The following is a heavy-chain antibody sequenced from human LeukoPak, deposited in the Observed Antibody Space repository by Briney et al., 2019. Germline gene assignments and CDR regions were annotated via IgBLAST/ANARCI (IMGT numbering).Heavy chain of an antibody. D-gene: IGHD2-2*02. Sequence: PGGSLRLSCAASGFTFSTYAMSWVRQAPGKGLEWVSAIGGGTGSTYYADSVKGRFTISRDNSKNTLYLHMNSLRAEDTAVYYCARALYTLGTKTYAFAYWGQGTLVTVSS. V-gene: IGHV3-23*01. CDR3: ARALYTLGTKTYAFAY. CDR2: IGGGTGST. CDR1: GFTFSTYA. J-gene: IGHJ4*02.